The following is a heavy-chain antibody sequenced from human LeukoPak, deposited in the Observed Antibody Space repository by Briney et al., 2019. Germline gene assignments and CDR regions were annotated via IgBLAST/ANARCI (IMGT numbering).Heavy chain of an antibody. CDR2: ISSTSSYM. CDR1: GFTFSSYS. J-gene: IGHJ4*02. Sequence: GGSLRLSCAASGFTFSSYSMNWVRQAPGKGLEWVSSISSTSSYMSYADSTKGRFTISRDNAKNSLYLQMNSLRAEDTAVYYCARDLIVGTTIRYYFDYWGQGTLVTVSS. CDR3: ARDLIVGTTIRYYFDY. D-gene: IGHD1-26*01. V-gene: IGHV3-21*01.